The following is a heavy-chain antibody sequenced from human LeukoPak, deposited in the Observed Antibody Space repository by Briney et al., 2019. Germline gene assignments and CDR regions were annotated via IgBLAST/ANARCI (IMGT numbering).Heavy chain of an antibody. CDR3: AREALGPYYDFWSGYNIDY. J-gene: IGHJ4*02. CDR1: GYSISSGYY. D-gene: IGHD3-3*01. CDR2: IYHSGST. Sequence: SETLSLTCTVSGYSISSGYYWGWIRQPPGKGLEWIGSIYHSGSTYYNPSLKSRVTISVDTSKNQFSLKLSSVTAADTAVYYCAREALGPYYDFWSGYNIDYWGQGTLVTVSS. V-gene: IGHV4-38-2*02.